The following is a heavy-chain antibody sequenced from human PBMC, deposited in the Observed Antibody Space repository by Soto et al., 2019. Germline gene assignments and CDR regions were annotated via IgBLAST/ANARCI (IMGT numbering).Heavy chain of an antibody. J-gene: IGHJ4*02. D-gene: IGHD2-21*02. V-gene: IGHV3-30-3*01. CDR3: AREDNSYCGGDCYSNAFDY. Sequence: GGSLRLSCAASGFTFSSYAMHWVRQAPGKGLEWVAVISYDGSNKYYADSVKGRFTISRDNSKNTLYLQMNSLRAEDTAVYYCAREDNSYCGGDCYSNAFDYWGQGTLVTVSS. CDR1: GFTFSSYA. CDR2: ISYDGSNK.